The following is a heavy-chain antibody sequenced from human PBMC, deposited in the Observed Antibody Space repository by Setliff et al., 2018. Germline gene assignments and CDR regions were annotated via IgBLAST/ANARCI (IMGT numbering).Heavy chain of an antibody. J-gene: IGHJ4*02. CDR1: GYTFTGYY. CDR2: TIPMFGST. D-gene: IGHD6-13*01. V-gene: IGHV1-2*02. Sequence: ASVKVSCKASGYTFTGYYMHWVRQAPGQGLEWMGGTIPMFGSTKYAQKFQGRVTMTTDTSASTAYLELRSLRSDDAAVYYCARYPGIAAAVYSDYWGQGTLVTVSS. CDR3: ARYPGIAAAVYSDY.